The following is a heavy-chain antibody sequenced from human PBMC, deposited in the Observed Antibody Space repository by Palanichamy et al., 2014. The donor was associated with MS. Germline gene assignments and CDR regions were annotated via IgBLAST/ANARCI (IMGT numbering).Heavy chain of an antibody. CDR2: INIDGSGT. J-gene: IGHJ4*02. CDR1: GFTFSSHW. V-gene: IGHV3-74*03. CDR3: ARADYDIWSRQYYFDY. D-gene: IGHD3/OR15-3a*01. Sequence: EVQLVESGGALVQPGGSLRLSCAASGFTFSSHWMHWVRQAPGKGLAWVARINIDGSGTTYADSVRGRFTISRDNAKNTLYLLLDRLGAEDMAIYYCARADYDIWSRQYYFDYWGQGTLVTVSS.